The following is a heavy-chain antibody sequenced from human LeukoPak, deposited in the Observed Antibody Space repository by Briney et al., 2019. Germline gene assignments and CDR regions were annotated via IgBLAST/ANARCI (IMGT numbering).Heavy chain of an antibody. Sequence: GGSLRLSCGASGFTFSSYWMHWVRQAPGKGLVWVSRINSDGSSTSYADSVKGRFTISRDNAKNTLYLQMNSLRAEDTAVYYCARVSGYSGYDLNYWGRGTLVTVSS. CDR1: GFTFSSYW. D-gene: IGHD5-12*01. CDR3: ARVSGYSGYDLNY. V-gene: IGHV3-74*01. J-gene: IGHJ4*02. CDR2: INSDGSST.